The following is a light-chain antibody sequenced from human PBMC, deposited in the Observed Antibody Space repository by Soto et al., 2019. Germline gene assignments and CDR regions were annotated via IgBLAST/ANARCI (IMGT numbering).Light chain of an antibody. Sequence: QSVLTQPRSVSGSPGQSVTISCTGSSGDVGGHDYVSWYQQHAGKAPKLMIFDVSQRPSGVPDRFSGSKSGNTASLIISGLQAEDEADYYCQSYDSSLSGLYVFGTGTKLTVL. J-gene: IGLJ1*01. V-gene: IGLV2-11*01. CDR2: DVS. CDR3: QSYDSSLSGLYV. CDR1: SGDVGGHDY.